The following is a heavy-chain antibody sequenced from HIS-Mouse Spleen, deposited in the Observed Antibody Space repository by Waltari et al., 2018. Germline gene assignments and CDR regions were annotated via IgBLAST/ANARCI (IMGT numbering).Heavy chain of an antibody. CDR3: ARVAEWWFDP. D-gene: IGHD2-8*01. J-gene: IGHJ5*02. CDR1: GGSISSYY. V-gene: IGHV4-59*01. Sequence: QVQLQESGPGLVKPSETLSLTCTVSGGSISSYYWSWIRQPPGKGLEWIGYIYYSGSTTYNPSLKRRVTISVDTSKNQFSLKLSSVTAADTAVYYCARVAEWWFDPWGQGTLVTVSS. CDR2: IYYSGST.